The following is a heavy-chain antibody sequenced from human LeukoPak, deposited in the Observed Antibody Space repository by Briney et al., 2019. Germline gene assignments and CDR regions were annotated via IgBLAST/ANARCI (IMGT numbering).Heavy chain of an antibody. CDR1: GFSFADYD. CDR2: ISGGGGNT. V-gene: IGHV3-23*01. J-gene: IGHJ3*02. CDR3: GKNRYSGSLSPFDI. Sequence: GGSLRLSCAASGFSFADYDMSWVRQAPGKGLEWVSAISGGGGNTYYADSVKGRFTISRDNSKNTLYLQMNSLRAEDTAVYYCGKNRYSGSLSPFDIWGQGTMVTVSS. D-gene: IGHD1-26*01.